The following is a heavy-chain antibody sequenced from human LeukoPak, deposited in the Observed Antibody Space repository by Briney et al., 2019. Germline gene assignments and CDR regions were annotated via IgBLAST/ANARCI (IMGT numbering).Heavy chain of an antibody. CDR1: GFTFSRSA. Sequence: SVKVSCKTSGFTFSRSAVQWVRQARGQGLEWIGWIGVAGGNTNYARRLQDRVTITREMSTGTAYMELSSLRSEDTAVYYCAAEIYGGNTDCCTFDFWGPGTPVTVSS. CDR2: IGVAGGNT. V-gene: IGHV1-58*01. CDR3: AAEIYGGNTDCCTFDF. J-gene: IGHJ3*01. D-gene: IGHD4-23*01.